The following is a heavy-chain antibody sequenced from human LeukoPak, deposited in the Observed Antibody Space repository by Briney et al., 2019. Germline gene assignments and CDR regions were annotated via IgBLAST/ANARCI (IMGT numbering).Heavy chain of an antibody. Sequence: GGSLRLSCAASGFTFSSYWMSWVRQSPGKGLEWVANINQDGSENHYVDSVKGRFTISRDNAKNSVFVQMNGMRVEDTAVYYCVRAGGSSWSDFWGQGTLVTVSS. J-gene: IGHJ4*02. CDR1: GFTFSSYW. D-gene: IGHD6-13*01. CDR2: INQDGSEN. CDR3: VRAGGSSWSDF. V-gene: IGHV3-7*01.